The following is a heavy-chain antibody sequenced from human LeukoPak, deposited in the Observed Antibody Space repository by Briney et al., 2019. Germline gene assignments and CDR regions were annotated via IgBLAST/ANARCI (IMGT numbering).Heavy chain of an antibody. CDR1: GFTFSSYA. Sequence: GGSLRLSCAASGFTFSSYAMSWVRQAPGKGLEWVSAISGSGGSTYYADSVKGRFTISRDNSKNTLYLQMNSLRAEDTAVYYCAKDPASPDYGDYGEGWGQGTLVTVSS. D-gene: IGHD4-17*01. CDR2: ISGSGGST. V-gene: IGHV3-23*01. CDR3: AKDPASPDYGDYGEG. J-gene: IGHJ4*02.